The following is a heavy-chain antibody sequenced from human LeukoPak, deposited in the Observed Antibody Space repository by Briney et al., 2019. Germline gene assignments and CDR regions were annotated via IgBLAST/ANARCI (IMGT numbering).Heavy chain of an antibody. CDR2: IRTTAEGANYA. V-gene: IGHV3-48*02. J-gene: IGHJ4*02. D-gene: IGHD3-9*01. Sequence: PGGSLRLSCATSGFSFTDYPMNWVRQAPGKGLEWVSNIRTTAEGANYAYYADSVKGRVTISRDDAKNTLYLHMNSLRDDGTAVYYCATDQRYAFDYWGQGILVTVSS. CDR3: ATDQRYAFDY. CDR1: GFSFTDYP.